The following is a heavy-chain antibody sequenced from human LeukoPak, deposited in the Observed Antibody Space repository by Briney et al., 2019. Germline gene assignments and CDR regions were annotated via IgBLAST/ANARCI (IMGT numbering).Heavy chain of an antibody. J-gene: IGHJ5*02. CDR1: GGSISSYY. V-gene: IGHV4-4*09. CDR2: IYTSGST. CDR3: ARIPEEPNRNDGFRDQWHGGWFDP. Sequence: SETLSLTCTVSGGSISSYYWSWIRQPPGKGLEWIGYIYTSGSTNYNPSLKSRVTISVDTSKNQFSLKLSSVTAADTAVYYCARIPEEPNRNDGFRDQWHGGWFDPWGQGTLVTVSS. D-gene: IGHD1-20*01.